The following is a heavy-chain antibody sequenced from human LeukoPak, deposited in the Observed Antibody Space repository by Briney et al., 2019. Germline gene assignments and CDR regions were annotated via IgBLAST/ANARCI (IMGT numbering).Heavy chain of an antibody. CDR3: ARGVGYYDSSGYWLNWFDP. V-gene: IGHV4-34*01. D-gene: IGHD3-22*01. J-gene: IGHJ5*02. CDR2: INHSGST. CDR1: GGSFSGYY. Sequence: PSETLSLTCAVYGGSFSGYYWSWLRQPPGKGLEWIGEINHSGSTNYNPSLKSRVTISVDTPKNQFSLKLSSVTAADTAVYYCARGVGYYDSSGYWLNWFDPWGQGTLVTVSS.